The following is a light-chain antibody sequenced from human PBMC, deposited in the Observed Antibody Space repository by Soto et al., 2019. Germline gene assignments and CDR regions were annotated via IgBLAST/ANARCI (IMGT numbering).Light chain of an antibody. CDR3: QQYNSYSWT. CDR1: QSISSW. V-gene: IGKV1-5*03. CDR2: KAS. Sequence: DIQMTQSPSTLSASVGDRVNITCRASQSISSWLAWYQQKPGKAPKLLIYKASSLESGLPSRFSGSGSGTKFTLTISSLQPDDFATYYCQQYNSYSWTFGQGTKLEIK. J-gene: IGKJ1*01.